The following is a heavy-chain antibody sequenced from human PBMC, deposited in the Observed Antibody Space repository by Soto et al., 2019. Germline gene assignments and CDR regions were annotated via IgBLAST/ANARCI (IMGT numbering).Heavy chain of an antibody. CDR1: GGSISSYY. Sequence: SETLSLTCTVSGGSISSYYWSWIRQPPGKGLEWIGYIYYSESTNYNPSLKSRVTISVDTSKNQFSLKLSSVTAADTAVYYCAREGPYCGGDCYQRDAFDIWGQGTMVTVSS. J-gene: IGHJ3*02. V-gene: IGHV4-59*01. D-gene: IGHD2-21*02. CDR3: AREGPYCGGDCYQRDAFDI. CDR2: IYYSEST.